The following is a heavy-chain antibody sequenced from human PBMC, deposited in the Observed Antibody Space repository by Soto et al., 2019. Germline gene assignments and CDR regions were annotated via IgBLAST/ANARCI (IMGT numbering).Heavy chain of an antibody. CDR3: AKDSFINLRGYDSY. CDR2: ISGSGDST. J-gene: IGHJ4*02. V-gene: IGHV3-23*01. CDR1: GFIFSDFQ. D-gene: IGHD5-12*01. Sequence: GGSLRLSCAASGFIFSDFQLNWVRQAPGRGLEWVSAISGSGDSTYYADSVKGRFTISRDNSKNTLYLQMSSLRAEDTAIYYCAKDSFINLRGYDSYWGQGTLVTVSS.